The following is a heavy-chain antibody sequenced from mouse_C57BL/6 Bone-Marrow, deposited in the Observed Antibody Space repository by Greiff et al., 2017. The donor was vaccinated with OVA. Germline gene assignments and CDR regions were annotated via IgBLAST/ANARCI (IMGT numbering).Heavy chain of an antibody. Sequence: EVKLVESGGGLVQPGGSLKLSCAASGFTFSDYYMYWVRQTPEKRLEWVAYISNGGGSTYYPDTVKGRFTISRDNAKNTLYRQMSRLKSEDTAMYYCARGLAWFAYWGQGTLVTVSA. CDR1: GFTFSDYY. CDR2: ISNGGGST. CDR3: ARGLAWFAY. J-gene: IGHJ3*01. V-gene: IGHV5-12*01.